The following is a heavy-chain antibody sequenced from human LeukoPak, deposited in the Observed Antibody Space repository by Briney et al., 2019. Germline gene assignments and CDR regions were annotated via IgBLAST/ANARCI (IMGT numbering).Heavy chain of an antibody. Sequence: VASVKVSCKASGGTFSSYAISWVRQAPGQGLEWMGGIIPIFGTANYAQKFQGRVTITTDESTSTAYMELSSLRSEDTAAYYCARANYYDSSGYFLFDYWGQGTLVTVSS. CDR2: IIPIFGTA. J-gene: IGHJ4*02. V-gene: IGHV1-69*05. CDR3: ARANYYDSSGYFLFDY. CDR1: GGTFSSYA. D-gene: IGHD3-22*01.